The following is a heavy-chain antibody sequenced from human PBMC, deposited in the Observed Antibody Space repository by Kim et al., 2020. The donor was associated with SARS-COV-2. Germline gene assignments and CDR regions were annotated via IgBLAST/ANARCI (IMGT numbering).Heavy chain of an antibody. Sequence: SETLSLSCTFSGGSTSSYFWTWIRQPPGNGLEWIGNIHYSGSTKYNPSLNSRVIISMDTSRNHFFLKLNSVTAADTAVYYCARGDSSGWPEVVDWGQGT. J-gene: IGHJ4*02. CDR2: IHYSGST. CDR1: GGSTSSYF. D-gene: IGHD6-19*01. CDR3: ARGDSSGWPEVVD. V-gene: IGHV4-59*01.